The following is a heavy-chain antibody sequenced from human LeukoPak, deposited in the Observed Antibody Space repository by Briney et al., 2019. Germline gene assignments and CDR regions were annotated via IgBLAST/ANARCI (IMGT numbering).Heavy chain of an antibody. Sequence: GGCLRLSCAASGFTFSSYWMSWVRQAPGKGLEWVANIKQDGSEKYYVDSVKGRFTISRDNAKNSLYLQMNSLRAEDTAVYYCARYDFWSGYYQANFDYWGQGTLVTVSS. CDR3: ARYDFWSGYYQANFDY. J-gene: IGHJ4*02. D-gene: IGHD3-3*01. CDR1: GFTFSSYW. CDR2: IKQDGSEK. V-gene: IGHV3-7*01.